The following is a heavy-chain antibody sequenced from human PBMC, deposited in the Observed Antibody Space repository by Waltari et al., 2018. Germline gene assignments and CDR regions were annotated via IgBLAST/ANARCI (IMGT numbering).Heavy chain of an antibody. CDR1: GFTFSSYS. J-gene: IGHJ6*03. D-gene: IGHD3-3*01. Sequence: EVQLVESGGGLVKPGGSLRLSCAASGFTFSSYSMNWVRQAPGKGLEWVSSISSSSSYIYYADSVKGRFTISRDNAKNSLYLQMNSLRAEDTAVYYCARWGGGIFGVVHDYYYYYMDVWGKGTTVTVSS. V-gene: IGHV3-21*01. CDR2: ISSSSSYI. CDR3: ARWGGGIFGVVHDYYYYYMDV.